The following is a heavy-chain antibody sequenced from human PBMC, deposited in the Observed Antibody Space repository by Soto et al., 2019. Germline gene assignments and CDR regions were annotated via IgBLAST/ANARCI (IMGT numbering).Heavy chain of an antibody. J-gene: IGHJ5*02. CDR1: GGSISSSSYY. V-gene: IGHV4-39*01. Sequence: PSETLSLTCTVSGGSISSSSYYWGWIRQPPGKGLEWIGSIYYSGSTYYNPSLKSRVTISVDTSKNQFSLKLSSVTAADTSVYYCGGGYAVVNPFSFHPMRNNWFDPWGQGTLVTVSS. D-gene: IGHD2-15*01. CDR2: IYYSGST. CDR3: GGGYAVVNPFSFHPMRNNWFDP.